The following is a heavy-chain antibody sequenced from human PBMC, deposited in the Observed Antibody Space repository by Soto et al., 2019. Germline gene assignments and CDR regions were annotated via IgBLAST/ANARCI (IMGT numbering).Heavy chain of an antibody. CDR1: GFSFRSYW. D-gene: IGHD3-22*01. CDR2: IKSDGTIT. Sequence: SGGSLRLSCVASGFSFRSYWKHWVRQAPGKGLVWVSRIKSDGTITNYADSVKGRFTISRDNAKNTLYLQMNSLSAEYTALYYCASIDMIVVAGGAFDIWGQGTMVTVSS. V-gene: IGHV3-74*01. J-gene: IGHJ3*02. CDR3: ASIDMIVVAGGAFDI.